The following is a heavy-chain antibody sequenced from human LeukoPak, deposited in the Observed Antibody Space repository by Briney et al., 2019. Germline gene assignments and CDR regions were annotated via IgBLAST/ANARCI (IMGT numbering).Heavy chain of an antibody. D-gene: IGHD6-19*01. CDR3: ARTSHSSGWVDY. Sequence: PSQTLSLTCTVSGGSISSGGYYWSWIRQHPGKGLEWIGYIYYSGSTYYNPSLKSRVTISVDTSKNQFSLKLSSVTAADTAVYYCARTSHSSGWVDYWGQGTLVTVSS. CDR2: IYYSGST. V-gene: IGHV4-31*03. J-gene: IGHJ4*02. CDR1: GGSISSGGYY.